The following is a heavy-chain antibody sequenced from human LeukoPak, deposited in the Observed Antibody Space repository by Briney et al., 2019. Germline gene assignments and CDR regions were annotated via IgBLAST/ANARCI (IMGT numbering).Heavy chain of an antibody. J-gene: IGHJ4*02. D-gene: IGHD3-10*01. V-gene: IGHV3-48*03. CDR1: GFAFSSYE. CDR2: ISRIGRAK. CDR3: ARSPSGSDPYYFDF. Sequence: PGGSLRLSCAASGFAFSSYEMNWVRQAPGKGLEWVSYISRIGRAKYYAESVKGRFTFSRDNAMNSVFLQMNSLRAEDTAVYYCARSPSGSDPYYFDFWGQGTLVTVSS.